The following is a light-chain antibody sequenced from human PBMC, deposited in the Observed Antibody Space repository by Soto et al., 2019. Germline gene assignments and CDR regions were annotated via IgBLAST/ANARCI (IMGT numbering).Light chain of an antibody. Sequence: QSVLTQPPSASGSPGQSVTISCTGTSSDVGAYNYVSWYQQHPGKAPKLMIYEVSKRPSGVPDRFSGSKSGNTASLTVSGLQEEDEADYYCSSYAGSDNWVFGGGTKLTVL. CDR2: EVS. CDR1: SSDVGAYNY. CDR3: SSYAGSDNWV. V-gene: IGLV2-8*01. J-gene: IGLJ3*02.